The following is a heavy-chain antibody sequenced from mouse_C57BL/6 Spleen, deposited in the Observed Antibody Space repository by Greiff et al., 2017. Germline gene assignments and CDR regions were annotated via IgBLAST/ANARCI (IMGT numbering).Heavy chain of an antibody. V-gene: IGHV3-6*01. CDR3: ARFITTVVDAMDY. D-gene: IGHD1-1*01. Sequence: EVQLQQSGPGLVKPSQSLSLTCSVTGYSITSGYYWNWIRQFPGNKLEWMGYISYDGSNNYNPSLKNRISITRDTSKNQFFLKLNSVTTEDTATYYCARFITTVVDAMDYWGQGTSVTVSS. CDR1: GYSITSGYY. CDR2: ISYDGSN. J-gene: IGHJ4*01.